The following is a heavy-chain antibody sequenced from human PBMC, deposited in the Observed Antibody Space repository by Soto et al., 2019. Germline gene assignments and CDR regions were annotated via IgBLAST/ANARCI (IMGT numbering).Heavy chain of an antibody. D-gene: IGHD3-22*01. CDR2: IYNSGST. CDR1: GGSISSGGYY. Sequence: QVQLQESGPGLVKPSQTLSLPCTVSGGSISSGGYYWSWIRQHPGKGLEWIGYIYNSGSTDYNPALKSRVTISVDTSKSQFSLKLSAVTAADTAVYYCARGDYDSSGYSGDAFDIWGQGTMVTVSS. V-gene: IGHV4-31*03. J-gene: IGHJ3*02. CDR3: ARGDYDSSGYSGDAFDI.